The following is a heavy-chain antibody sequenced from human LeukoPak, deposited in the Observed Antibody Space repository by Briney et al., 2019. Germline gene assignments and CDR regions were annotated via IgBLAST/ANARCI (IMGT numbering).Heavy chain of an antibody. J-gene: IGHJ4*02. CDR3: AASLWFGIYPDY. CDR1: SGSFSGYY. Sequence: SETLSLTCAVYSGSFSGYYWTWFRQPPGKGLEWIGEFNHNWGAKYNPSLKSRVTISVDTSNDHLSLSLNSVTTADTAVYYCAASLWFGIYPDYWGQGSLVTVSS. D-gene: IGHD3-10*01. V-gene: IGHV4-34*01. CDR2: FNHNWGA.